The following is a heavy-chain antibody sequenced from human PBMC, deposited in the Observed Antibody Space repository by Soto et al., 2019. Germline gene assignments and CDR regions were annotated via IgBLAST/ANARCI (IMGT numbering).Heavy chain of an antibody. V-gene: IGHV4-34*01. CDR2: MYYSGSS. CDR3: ARQRLLRLKPNFDI. D-gene: IGHD2-21*02. Sequence: PSETLSLTCAVYGGSFSGYYWSWIRQSPVNGLEWIGIMYYSGSSYYNPSLKSRVAISVDTSRNQFSLKLRSVTAADTAVDYCARQRLLRLKPNFDIWGQGTLVTVSS. CDR1: GGSFSGYY. J-gene: IGHJ4*02.